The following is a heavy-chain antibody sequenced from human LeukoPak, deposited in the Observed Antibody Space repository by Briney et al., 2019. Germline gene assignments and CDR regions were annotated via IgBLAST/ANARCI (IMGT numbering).Heavy chain of an antibody. Sequence: GGSLRLSCAASGFTFSSYWMSWVRQAPGKGLEWVANIKQDGSEKYYVDSVKGRFTISRDNAKNSLYLQMNSLRAEDTAVYYCARGYRSNWSYSWFDPWGQGNLVTVSS. V-gene: IGHV3-7*01. J-gene: IGHJ5*02. CDR2: IKQDGSEK. D-gene: IGHD6-13*01. CDR3: ARGYRSNWSYSWFDP. CDR1: GFTFSSYW.